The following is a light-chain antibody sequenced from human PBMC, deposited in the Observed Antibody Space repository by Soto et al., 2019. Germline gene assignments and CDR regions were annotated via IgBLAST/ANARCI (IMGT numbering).Light chain of an antibody. V-gene: IGKV3-11*01. J-gene: IGKJ4*01. CDR1: QSVSSY. CDR3: QQRSNWQGAT. CDR2: DAS. Sequence: EIVVTQSPATLSLSPGERATPSCRPSQSVSSYLAWYQQKPGQAPRLRIYDASNRATGIPARFSGSGSGTDFTLTISSLEPEDFAVYYCQQRSNWQGATFGGGTKVDI.